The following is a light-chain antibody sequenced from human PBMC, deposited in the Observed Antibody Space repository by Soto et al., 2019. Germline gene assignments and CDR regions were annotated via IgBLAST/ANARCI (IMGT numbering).Light chain of an antibody. J-gene: IGKJ5*01. V-gene: IGKV4-1*01. CDR3: QQYYGNPIT. CDR1: QSVLYSSDNKNY. Sequence: DIVMTKSPDSLAVSLGERATINCKSSQSVLYSSDNKNYLAWYQQKPGQPPKLLIYWASTRESGVPDRFSGSGSGTDFTLTISSLQAEDVAVYYCQQYYGNPITFGQGTRLEIK. CDR2: WAS.